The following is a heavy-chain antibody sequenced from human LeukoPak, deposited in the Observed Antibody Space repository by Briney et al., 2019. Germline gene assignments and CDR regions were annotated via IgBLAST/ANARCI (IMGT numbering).Heavy chain of an antibody. CDR1: GFTFSSYA. V-gene: IGHV3-23*01. CDR3: AKDGEWLVQSPHFDY. Sequence: PGGSLRLSCAASGFTFSSYAMGWVRQAPGKGLEWVSAISGSGGSTYYADSVKGRFTISRDNSKNTLYLQMNSLRAEDTAVYYCAKDGEWLVQSPHFDYWGQGTLVTVSS. CDR2: ISGSGGST. D-gene: IGHD6-19*01. J-gene: IGHJ4*02.